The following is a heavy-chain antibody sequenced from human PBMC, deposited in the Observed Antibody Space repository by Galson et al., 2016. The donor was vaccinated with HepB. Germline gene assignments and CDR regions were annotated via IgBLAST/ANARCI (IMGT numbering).Heavy chain of an antibody. V-gene: IGHV3-23*01. CDR2: ISVSGTNT. Sequence: SLRLSCAASGFSFSNYGMCWVRQAPGKGLEWVSGISVSGTNTYYADSVRGRFTISRDNSKNTVYLQMDSLRAEDTAVFYCAKGAPYSRADYWGQGTLVTVSS. D-gene: IGHD2-21*01. CDR1: GFSFSNYG. J-gene: IGHJ4*02. CDR3: AKGAPYSRADY.